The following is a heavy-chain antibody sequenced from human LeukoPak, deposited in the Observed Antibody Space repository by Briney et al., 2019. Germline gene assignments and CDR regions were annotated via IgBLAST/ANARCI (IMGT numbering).Heavy chain of an antibody. D-gene: IGHD5-18*01. Sequence: ASVKVSCKSAGYTFTDYYIHWVRQAHGQGLEWVGWINPTSGGTTYAQRFQGRVTVTGDTSISTAYMELTRLRSDDTAVYYCARDRIQLWLPNHFDYWGQGTVVTVSS. J-gene: IGHJ4*02. CDR3: ARDRIQLWLPNHFDY. CDR1: GYTFTDYY. V-gene: IGHV1-2*02. CDR2: INPTSGGT.